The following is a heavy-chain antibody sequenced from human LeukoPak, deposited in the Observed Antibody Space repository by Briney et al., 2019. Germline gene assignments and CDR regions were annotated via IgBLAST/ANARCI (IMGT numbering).Heavy chain of an antibody. Sequence: SETLSLTCTVSGGSISSSSYYWGWIRQPPGKGLEWIGSIYYSGSTYYNPSLKSRVTISVDTSKNQFSLKLSSVTAADTAVYYCAIKSGSYLDYWGQGTLVTVSS. V-gene: IGHV4-39*07. CDR1: GGSISSSSYY. J-gene: IGHJ4*02. CDR2: IYYSGST. CDR3: AIKSGSYLDY. D-gene: IGHD3-10*01.